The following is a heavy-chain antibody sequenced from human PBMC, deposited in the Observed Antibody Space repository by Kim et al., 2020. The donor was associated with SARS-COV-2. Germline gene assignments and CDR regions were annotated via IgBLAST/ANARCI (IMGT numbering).Heavy chain of an antibody. D-gene: IGHD5-12*01. CDR2: IWYDGSNK. CDR1: GFTFSSYG. V-gene: IGHV3-33*06. Sequence: GGSLRLSCAASGFTFSSYGMHWVRQAPGKGLEWVAVIWYDGSNKYYADSVKGRFTISRDNSKNTLYLQMNSLRAEDTAVYYCAKDLLHVDIVATIWATQYYYYGMDVWGQGTTVTVSS. J-gene: IGHJ6*02. CDR3: AKDLLHVDIVATIWATQYYYYGMDV.